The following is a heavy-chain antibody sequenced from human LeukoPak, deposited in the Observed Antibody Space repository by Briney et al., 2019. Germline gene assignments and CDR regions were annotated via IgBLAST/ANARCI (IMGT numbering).Heavy chain of an antibody. Sequence: PGGSLRLSCAASGFTFSSYEMNWVRQAPGKGLEWVSYISSSGSTIYYADSVKGRFTISRDNAKNSLYLQMNSLRAEDTAVYCCARGPGYCSSTSCYRPPPLDYWGQGTLVTVSS. J-gene: IGHJ4*02. CDR1: GFTFSSYE. CDR3: ARGPGYCSSTSCYRPPPLDY. D-gene: IGHD2-2*01. CDR2: ISSSGSTI. V-gene: IGHV3-48*03.